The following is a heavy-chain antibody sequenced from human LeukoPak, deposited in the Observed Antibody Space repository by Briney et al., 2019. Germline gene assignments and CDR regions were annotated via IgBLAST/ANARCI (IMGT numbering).Heavy chain of an antibody. J-gene: IGHJ4*02. CDR3: ARLLWFGELLRYFDY. CDR1: GGSISSGDYY. CDR2: IYYSGST. D-gene: IGHD3-10*01. Sequence: SETLSLTCTVSGGSISSGDYYWSRIRQPPGKGLEWIGYIYYSGSTYYNPSLKSRVTISVDTSKNQFSLKLSSVTAADTAVYYCARLLWFGELLRYFDYWGQGTLVTVSS. V-gene: IGHV4-30-4*01.